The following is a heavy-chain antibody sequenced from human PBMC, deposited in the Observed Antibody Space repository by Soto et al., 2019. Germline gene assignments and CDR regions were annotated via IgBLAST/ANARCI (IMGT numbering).Heavy chain of an antibody. V-gene: IGHV5-51*01. CDR1: GYSFTSYW. CDR3: ARRASSSSYYYGMDV. D-gene: IGHD6-6*01. J-gene: IGHJ6*02. Sequence: PGESLKISCKGSGYSFTSYWIGWVGQMPGKGLEWMGIIYPGDSDTRYSPSFQGQVTISADKSISTAYLQWSSLKASDTAMYYCARRASSSSYYYGMDVWGQGTTVTVSS. CDR2: IYPGDSDT.